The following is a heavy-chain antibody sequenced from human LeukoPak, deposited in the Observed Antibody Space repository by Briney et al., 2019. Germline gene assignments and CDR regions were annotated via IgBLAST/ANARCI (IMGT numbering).Heavy chain of an antibody. CDR1: GFTFSSYG. V-gene: IGHV3-30*18. D-gene: IGHD2-2*01. J-gene: IGHJ5*01. CDR3: AKDRHAPGRYCSSTSCFPFDS. Sequence: GGSLRLSCAASGFTFSSYGMHWVRQAPGKGLEWVAVISYDGSNKYYADSVKGRFTISRDNSKNTLYLQMNSLRAEDTAVYYCAKDRHAPGRYCSSTSCFPFDSWGQGTLVTVSS. CDR2: ISYDGSNK.